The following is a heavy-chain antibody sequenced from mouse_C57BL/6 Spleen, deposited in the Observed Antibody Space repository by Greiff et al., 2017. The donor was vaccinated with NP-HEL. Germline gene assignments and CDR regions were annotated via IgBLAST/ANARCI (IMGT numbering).Heavy chain of an antibody. Sequence: EVKVVESGGGLVKPGGSLKLSCAASGFTFSSYALSWVRQTPEQRLSWVATISDGGSYTYYPDNVKGRFTISRDNAKNNLYLQMSHLKSEDTAMYYCAREEAQGAMDYWGQGTSVTVSS. J-gene: IGHJ4*01. CDR3: AREEAQGAMDY. D-gene: IGHD3-3*01. CDR1: GFTFSSYA. CDR2: ISDGGSYT. V-gene: IGHV5-4*01.